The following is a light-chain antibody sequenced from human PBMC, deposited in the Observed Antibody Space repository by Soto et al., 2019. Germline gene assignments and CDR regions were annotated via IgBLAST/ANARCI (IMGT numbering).Light chain of an antibody. CDR3: QQYNNWPPIT. J-gene: IGKJ5*01. V-gene: IGKV3-15*01. Sequence: ETVMTQSPATLSVSPGERATLSCRASQSVDSNLAWYQQKPGQAPRLLIYGASSRATGIPARFSGSGSGTEETLTTNSMQSADFAVYYCQQYNNWPPITFGQGTRLEIK. CDR1: QSVDSN. CDR2: GAS.